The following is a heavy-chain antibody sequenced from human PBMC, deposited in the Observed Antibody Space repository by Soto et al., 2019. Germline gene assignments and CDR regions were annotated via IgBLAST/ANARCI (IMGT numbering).Heavy chain of an antibody. J-gene: IGHJ4*02. Sequence: QVQLQESGPGLVKPSQTLSLTCTVSGSSISDEYHWTWIRQSPPKGLEWIGYISYTGTTYYNPSLKSRVTISGDTSKNQFSLRMASVTAADTAVYYCARQPTGTTTRRFFDSWGQGSLVIVSS. D-gene: IGHD4-17*01. V-gene: IGHV4-30-4*01. CDR1: GSSISDEYH. CDR2: ISYTGTT. CDR3: ARQPTGTTTRRFFDS.